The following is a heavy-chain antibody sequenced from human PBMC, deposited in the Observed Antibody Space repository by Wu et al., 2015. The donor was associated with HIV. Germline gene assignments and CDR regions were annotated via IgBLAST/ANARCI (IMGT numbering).Heavy chain of an antibody. Sequence: VKKPGASVKVSCQGFWFTTLPAMVSARVRQAPGQGLEWMGWISAYNGNTNYAQKLQGRVTMTTDTSTSTAYMELRSLRSDDTAVYYCARRPGQQLPTPRDYYYYGMDVWGQGTTVTVSS. V-gene: IGHV1-18*01. CDR2: ISAYNGNT. D-gene: IGHD6-13*01. J-gene: IGHJ6*02. CDR3: ARRPGQQLPTPRDYYYYGMDV. CDR1: FTTLPAMV.